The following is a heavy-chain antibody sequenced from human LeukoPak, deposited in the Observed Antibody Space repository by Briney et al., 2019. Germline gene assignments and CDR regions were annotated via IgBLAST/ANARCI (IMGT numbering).Heavy chain of an antibody. CDR3: ARGRFLVDP. D-gene: IGHD3-3*01. J-gene: IGHJ5*02. V-gene: IGHV1-8*03. CDR2: MNPNSGNT. Sequence: ASVKVSCEACVYTFTSYDINWVRQATGQGLEWMGWMNPNSGNTGYAQKLQGRVTITRNTSISTPYMELSSLRSEDTAVYDCARGRFLVDPWGQGTLVTVSS. CDR1: VYTFTSYD.